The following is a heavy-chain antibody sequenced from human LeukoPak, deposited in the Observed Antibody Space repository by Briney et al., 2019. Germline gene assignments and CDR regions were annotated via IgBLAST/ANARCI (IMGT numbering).Heavy chain of an antibody. CDR2: IYYSGSI. Sequence: PSETLSLTCTVSGGSISSYYWSWIRQPPGKGLEWIGYIYYSGSINYNPSLKSRVTISVDTSKNQFSLKLGSVTAADTAVYYCARHPDYFDAFDIWGQGTMVTVSS. CDR1: GGSISSYY. V-gene: IGHV4-59*08. J-gene: IGHJ3*02. CDR3: ARHPDYFDAFDI. D-gene: IGHD4/OR15-4a*01.